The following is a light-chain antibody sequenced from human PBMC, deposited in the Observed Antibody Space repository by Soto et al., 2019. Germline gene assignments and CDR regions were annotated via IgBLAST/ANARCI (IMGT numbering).Light chain of an antibody. V-gene: IGLV1-40*01. Sequence: QSALTQPPSVSGAPGQRVTISCTGSSSNIGAGYDVHWYQQLPGTAPKLLIYGNSNRPSGVPDRFSGSKSGTSASLATTGLQAEDEADYYCQSYDSSLSGAGVFGTGTKLTVL. J-gene: IGLJ1*01. CDR3: QSYDSSLSGAGV. CDR1: SSNIGAGYD. CDR2: GNS.